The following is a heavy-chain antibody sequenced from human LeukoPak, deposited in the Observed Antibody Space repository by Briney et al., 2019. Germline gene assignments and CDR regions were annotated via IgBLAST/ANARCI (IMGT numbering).Heavy chain of an antibody. D-gene: IGHD5-24*01. CDR2: IYSGGST. J-gene: IGHJ4*02. CDR3: ARDRRDGYRGDYFDY. CDR1: GFTVSSNY. Sequence: GGSLRLSCAASGFTVSSNYVSWVRQAPGKGLEWVSVIYSGGSTYYADSVKGRFTISRDNSKNTLYLQMNSLRAEDTAVYYCARDRRDGYRGDYFDYWGQGTLVTVSS. V-gene: IGHV3-53*01.